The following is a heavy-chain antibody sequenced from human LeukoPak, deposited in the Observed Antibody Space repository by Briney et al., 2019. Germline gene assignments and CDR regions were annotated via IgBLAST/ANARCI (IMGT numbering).Heavy chain of an antibody. CDR3: ARSSTVTTDNYYFDY. V-gene: IGHV4-61*02. D-gene: IGHD4-11*01. Sequence: SQTLSLTCTVSGGSISSGSYYWSWIRQPAGKGLEWIGRIYTSGSTNYNPSLKSRVTISVDTSKNQFSLKLSSVTAADTAVYYCARSSTVTTDNYYFDYWGQGTLVTVSS. CDR2: IYTSGST. CDR1: GGSISSGSYY. J-gene: IGHJ4*02.